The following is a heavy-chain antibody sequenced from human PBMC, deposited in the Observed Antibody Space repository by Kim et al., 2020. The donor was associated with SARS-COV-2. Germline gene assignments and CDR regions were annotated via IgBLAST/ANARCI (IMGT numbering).Heavy chain of an antibody. Sequence: YNPSLKSRVAISLDTSKNQFSLKLNSATAADTAVYYCAREITSSSNWFDPWGRGTLVTVSS. CDR3: AREITSSSNWFDP. D-gene: IGHD1-20*01. J-gene: IGHJ5*02. V-gene: IGHV4-31*02.